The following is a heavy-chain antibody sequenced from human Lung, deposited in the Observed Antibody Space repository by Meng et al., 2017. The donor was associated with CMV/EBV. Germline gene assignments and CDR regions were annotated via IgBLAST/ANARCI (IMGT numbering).Heavy chain of an antibody. V-gene: IGHV4-31*03. Sequence: SXTLSLXCTASGGSISSGGYYWSWIRQHPGKGLEWIGYIYYSGSTYYNPSLKSRVTISVDTSKNQFSLKLSSVTAADTAVYYCARGGRGIAARGWFDPWGQGTXVTVSS. J-gene: IGHJ5*02. D-gene: IGHD6-6*01. CDR2: IYYSGST. CDR3: ARGGRGIAARGWFDP. CDR1: GGSISSGGYY.